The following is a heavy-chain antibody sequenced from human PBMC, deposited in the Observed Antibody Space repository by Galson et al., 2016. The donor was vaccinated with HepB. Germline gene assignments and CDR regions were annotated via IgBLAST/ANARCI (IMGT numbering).Heavy chain of an antibody. Sequence: SLRLSCAASGFNFDSHSINWVRQAPGKGLEWISQISSRSSTIYYADSVKGRFTISRDNAKNSLFLQMNSLRVEDTAVYFCAASVVLAGRSYWYFDRWGRGTLVTVSS. CDR1: GFNFDSHS. CDR3: AASVVLAGRSYWYFDR. CDR2: ISSRSSTI. D-gene: IGHD2-21*01. J-gene: IGHJ2*01. V-gene: IGHV3-48*04.